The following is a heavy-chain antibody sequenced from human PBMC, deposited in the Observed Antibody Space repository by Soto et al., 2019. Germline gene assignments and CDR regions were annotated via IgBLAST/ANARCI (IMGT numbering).Heavy chain of an antibody. J-gene: IGHJ6*02. CDR1: GGTFSSYA. D-gene: IGHD5-12*01. V-gene: IGHV1-69*12. Sequence: QVQLVQSGAEVKKPGSSVKVSCKASGGTFSSYAISWARQAPGQGLEWTGGIIPIFGTANYAQKFQGRVTITADESTSTAYMELSSLRSEDTAVYYCARGGYSGYDDNYYYGMDVWGQGTTVTVSS. CDR3: ARGGYSGYDDNYYYGMDV. CDR2: IIPIFGTA.